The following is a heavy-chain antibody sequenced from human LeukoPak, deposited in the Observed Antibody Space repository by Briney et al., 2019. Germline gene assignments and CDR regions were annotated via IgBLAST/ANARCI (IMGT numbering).Heavy chain of an antibody. CDR2: ISGSSVYR. J-gene: IGHJ3*02. V-gene: IGHV3-21*01. CDR1: GFTFTNYS. CDR3: ARVSVAGSVIDAFDM. D-gene: IGHD6-19*01. Sequence: GGSLRLSCAATGFTFTNYSIHWVRQAPGKGLEWVSCISGSSVYRYYADSVKGRFTISGDNAKNSLYLQMNSLRAEDTAVYYCARVSVAGSVIDAFDMWGQGTMVTVSS.